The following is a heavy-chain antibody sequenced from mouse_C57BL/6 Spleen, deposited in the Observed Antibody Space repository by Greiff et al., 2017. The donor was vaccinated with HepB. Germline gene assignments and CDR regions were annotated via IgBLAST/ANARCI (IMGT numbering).Heavy chain of an antibody. Sequence: QVQLQQSGAELVRPGASVTLSCKASGYTFTDYEMHWVKQTPVHGLEWIGAIDPETGGTAYNQKFKGKAILTADKSSSTAYMELRSLTSEDSAVYYGTRRRLLRSYFDYWGQGTTLTVSS. D-gene: IGHD1-1*01. J-gene: IGHJ2*01. CDR2: IDPETGGT. V-gene: IGHV1-15*01. CDR3: TRRRLLRSYFDY. CDR1: GYTFTDYE.